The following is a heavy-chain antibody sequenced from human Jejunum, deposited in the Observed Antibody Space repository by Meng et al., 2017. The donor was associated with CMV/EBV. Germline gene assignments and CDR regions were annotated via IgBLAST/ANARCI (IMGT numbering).Heavy chain of an antibody. J-gene: IGHJ4*02. V-gene: IGHV1-18*01. D-gene: IGHD5-12*01. CDR1: GYSLNTYD. CDR2: ISAYSGNT. Sequence: SCKASGYSLNTYDITWVRQAPGQGLEWVAWISAYSGNTESAQKFQDRVTLTIETSTSTAYLELTNLRSDDTAVYYCARGGYNSSPDYWGQETLVTVSS. CDR3: ARGGYNSSPDY.